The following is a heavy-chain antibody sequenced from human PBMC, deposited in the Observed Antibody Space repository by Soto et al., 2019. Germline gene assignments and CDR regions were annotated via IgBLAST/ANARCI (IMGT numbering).Heavy chain of an antibody. CDR3: AKDSTAYSSSYDFDY. J-gene: IGHJ4*02. V-gene: IGHV3-23*01. CDR2: ISGSGGST. CDR1: GFTFSSYA. D-gene: IGHD6-6*01. Sequence: EVQLLESGGGLVQPGGSLRLSCAASGFTFSSYAMSWVRQAPGKGLEWVSAISGSGGSTYYADSVKGRFTISRVNSKNPLYLQMDSLRAEETAVYYCAKDSTAYSSSYDFDYWGQGTLVTVSS.